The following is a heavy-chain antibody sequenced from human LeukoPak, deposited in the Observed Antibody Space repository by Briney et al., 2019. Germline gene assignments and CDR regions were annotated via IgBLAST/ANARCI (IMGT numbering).Heavy chain of an antibody. D-gene: IGHD6-19*01. J-gene: IGHJ4*02. CDR1: GFTFSSYG. CDR3: AKGVAVASPYYFDY. V-gene: IGHV3-30*07. Sequence: PGGSLRLSCAAYGFTFSSYGMHWVRQAPGKGLEWVAVISYDGRNKYYADSVKGRFTISRDKSKNTLDLQMNSLRAADTAVYYCAKGVAVASPYYFDYWGQGTLVTVSS. CDR2: ISYDGRNK.